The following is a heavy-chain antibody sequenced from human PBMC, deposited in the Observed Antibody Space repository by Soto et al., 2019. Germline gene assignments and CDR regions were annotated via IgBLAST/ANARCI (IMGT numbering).Heavy chain of an antibody. V-gene: IGHV4-59*03. CDR2: IYYTGST. CDR3: ATSLRNDLFDY. Sequence: SETLSLTCTVSGGSISRFFWGWIRQPPGKGLELIGYIYYTGSTNYHPSLKSRVTISVDTSKNQFSLKLNSVTAADTAVYFCATSLRNDLFDYWGQGALVTVSS. CDR1: GGSISRFF. J-gene: IGHJ4*02. D-gene: IGHD3-16*01.